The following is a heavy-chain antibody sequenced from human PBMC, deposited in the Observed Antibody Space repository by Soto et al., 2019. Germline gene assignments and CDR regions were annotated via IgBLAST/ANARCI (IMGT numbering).Heavy chain of an antibody. CDR2: VTANGGST. Sequence: EVQLLESGGGFVQPGGSLRLSCAATGFTFSVYAMTWVRQAPGKGLEWVSAVTANGGSTYSADSVKGRFTISRDNSKNTLFLQMSSLRDEDTAVYYCASLGVGDWANYYYYYGMDVWGQGTMVTVSS. J-gene: IGHJ6*02. V-gene: IGHV3-23*01. CDR1: GFTFSVYA. D-gene: IGHD2-21*02. CDR3: ASLGVGDWANYYYYYGMDV.